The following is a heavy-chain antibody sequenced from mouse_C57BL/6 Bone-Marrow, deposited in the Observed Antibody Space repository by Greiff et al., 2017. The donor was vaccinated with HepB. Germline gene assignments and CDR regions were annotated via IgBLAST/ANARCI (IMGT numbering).Heavy chain of an antibody. J-gene: IGHJ3*01. D-gene: IGHD1-1*01. Sequence: QVQLQHPGAELVRPGSSVKLSCKASGYTFTSYWMDWVKQRPGQGLEWIGNIYPSDSETHYNQKFKDKATLTVDKSSSTAYMQLSSLTSEDSAVYYGARLDYYGSSPPFAYWGQGTLVTVSA. V-gene: IGHV1-61*01. CDR3: ARLDYYGSSPPFAY. CDR2: IYPSDSET. CDR1: GYTFTSYW.